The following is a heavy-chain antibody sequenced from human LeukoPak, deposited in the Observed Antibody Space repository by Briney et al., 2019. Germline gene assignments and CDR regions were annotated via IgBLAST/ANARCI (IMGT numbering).Heavy chain of an antibody. CDR2: FYWNGDSI. J-gene: IGHJ4*02. V-gene: IGHV3-20*04. CDR3: AREQRYCGSTSCYSFFDY. D-gene: IGHD2-2*01. Sequence: GGALKPPCAAPRFPFDDYGMSWVRQAPGKGLEWVSGFYWNGDSIGYGDSVKGRFTISRDNARNSLYLQMNSLRAEDTAFYYCAREQRYCGSTSCYSFFDYWGQGTLVTVSS. CDR1: RFPFDDYG.